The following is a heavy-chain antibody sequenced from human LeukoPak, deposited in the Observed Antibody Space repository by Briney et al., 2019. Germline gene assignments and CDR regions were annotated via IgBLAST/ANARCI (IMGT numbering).Heavy chain of an antibody. D-gene: IGHD3-22*01. CDR2: VSGSGGST. J-gene: IGHJ4*02. Sequence: GGSLRLSCVVSGITLANYGMSWVRQAPGKGLEWVAGVSGSGGSTNYAYSVKGRFTSSRENPKNTLYLQMTSLRAEDTAVYFCAKRGVVIRVILVGFHKEAYYFDSWGQGALVTVSS. CDR3: AKRGVVIRVILVGFHKEAYYFDS. V-gene: IGHV3-23*01. CDR1: GITLANYG.